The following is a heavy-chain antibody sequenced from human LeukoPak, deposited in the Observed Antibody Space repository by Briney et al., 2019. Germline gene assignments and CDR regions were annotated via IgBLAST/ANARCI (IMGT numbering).Heavy chain of an antibody. V-gene: IGHV4-38-2*02. Sequence: SETLSLTCTVSGYSISSSYYWGWIRQPPGKGLEWIGSIYYSGSTYYNPSLKSRVTISVDTSKNQFSLKLSSVTAADTAVYYCARDRSKFDFWSGYYPPGFDYWGQGTLVTVSS. CDR3: ARDRSKFDFWSGYYPPGFDY. J-gene: IGHJ4*02. D-gene: IGHD3-3*01. CDR2: IYYSGST. CDR1: GYSISSSYY.